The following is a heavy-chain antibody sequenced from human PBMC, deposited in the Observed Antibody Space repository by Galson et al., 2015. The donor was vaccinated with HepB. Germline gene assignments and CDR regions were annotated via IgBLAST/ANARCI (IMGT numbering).Heavy chain of an antibody. CDR2: INPNSGGT. Sequence: SVKVSCKASGYTFTGYYMHWVRQAPGQGLEWMGRINPNSGGTNYAQKFQGRVTMTRDTSISTAYMELSRLRSDDMAVYYCARGLYCSGGSCNRSNWFDPWGQGTLVTVSS. V-gene: IGHV1-2*06. CDR3: ARGLYCSGGSCNRSNWFDP. J-gene: IGHJ5*02. D-gene: IGHD2-15*01. CDR1: GYTFTGYY.